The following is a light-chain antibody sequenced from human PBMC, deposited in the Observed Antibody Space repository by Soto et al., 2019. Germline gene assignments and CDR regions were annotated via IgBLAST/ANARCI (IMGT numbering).Light chain of an antibody. V-gene: IGLV2-11*01. J-gene: IGLJ3*02. CDR3: CSNAGRYTWV. Sequence: QSALTQPRSVSGSPGQSVTISCTGTSSDVGGYNYVSWYQQHPGKAPKLMIYDVTQRPSGVPDRFSGSTSGNTASLTISGLQDDDEADYYCCSNAGRYTWVFGGGTKLTVL. CDR1: SSDVGGYNY. CDR2: DVT.